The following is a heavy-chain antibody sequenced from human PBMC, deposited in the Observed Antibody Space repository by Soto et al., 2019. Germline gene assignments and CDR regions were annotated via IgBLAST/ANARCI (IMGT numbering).Heavy chain of an antibody. J-gene: IGHJ3*02. CDR2: IKQDGSEK. D-gene: IGHD2-15*01. V-gene: IGHV3-7*01. CDR3: ANRLQPSKGGAFDI. CDR1: GFTFSSYW. Sequence: TGGSLRLSCAASGFTFSSYWMSWVRQAPGKGLEWVANIKQDGSEKYYVDSVKGRFTISRDNAKNSLYLQMNSLRAEDTAVYYCANRLQPSKGGAFDIWGQGTMVTVSS.